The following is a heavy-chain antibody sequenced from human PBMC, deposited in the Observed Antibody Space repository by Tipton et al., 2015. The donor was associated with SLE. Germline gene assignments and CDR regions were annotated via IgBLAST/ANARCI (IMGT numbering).Heavy chain of an antibody. CDR2: IYHSGST. D-gene: IGHD2/OR15-2a*01. V-gene: IGHV4-30-2*01. CDR3: ASNNRDYFDY. CDR1: GGSISSGGYY. Sequence: LRLSCTVSGGSISSGGYYWSWIRQHPGKGLEWIGYIYHSGSTYYNPSLKSRVTISVDRSRNQFSLKLSSVTAADTAVYYCASNNRDYFDYWGQGTLVTVS. J-gene: IGHJ4*02.